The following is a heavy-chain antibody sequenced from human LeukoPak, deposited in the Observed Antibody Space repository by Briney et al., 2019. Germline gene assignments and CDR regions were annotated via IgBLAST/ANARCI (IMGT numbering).Heavy chain of an antibody. CDR2: INPNSGGT. J-gene: IGHJ4*02. D-gene: IGHD3-22*01. V-gene: IGHV1-2*02. CDR1: GDTSTGYY. CDR3: ARDLLYYDSSSYPDY. Sequence: ASVKVSCKASGDTSTGYYMHWVLQAPGQGLEWMGWINPNSGGTNYAQKVQGRVTITRDTSISTAYMELSRLRSDDTAVYYCARDLLYYDSSSYPDYWGQATMASVSS.